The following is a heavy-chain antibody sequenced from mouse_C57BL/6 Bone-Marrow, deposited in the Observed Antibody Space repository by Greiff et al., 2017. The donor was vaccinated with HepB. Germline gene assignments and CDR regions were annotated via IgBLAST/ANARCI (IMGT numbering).Heavy chain of an antibody. CDR2: ISYDGSN. D-gene: IGHD1-1*01. CDR1: GYSITSGYY. Sequence: EVQLQQSGPGLVKPSQSLSLTCSVTGYSITSGYYWNWIRQFPGNKLEWMGYISYDGSNNYNPSLKNRISITRDTSKNQFFLKLNSVTTEDTATYYCARDMGFTTVVARDYFDYWGQGTTLTVSS. V-gene: IGHV3-6*01. J-gene: IGHJ2*01. CDR3: ARDMGFTTVVARDYFDY.